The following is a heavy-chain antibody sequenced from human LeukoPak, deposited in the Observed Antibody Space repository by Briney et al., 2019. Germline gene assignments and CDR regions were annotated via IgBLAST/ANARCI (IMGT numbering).Heavy chain of an antibody. CDR2: IYYSGST. CDR3: ASSGGYSSSWSL. V-gene: IGHV4-59*01. D-gene: IGHD6-13*01. CDR1: GGSISTYY. Sequence: SETLSLTCTVPGGSISTYYWNWIRQPPGKGLEWIGYIYYSGSTNYNPSLKSRVTISVDTSTNQFSLKLNSVTAADTAVYYCASSGGYSSSWSLWGQGTLVTVSS. J-gene: IGHJ4*02.